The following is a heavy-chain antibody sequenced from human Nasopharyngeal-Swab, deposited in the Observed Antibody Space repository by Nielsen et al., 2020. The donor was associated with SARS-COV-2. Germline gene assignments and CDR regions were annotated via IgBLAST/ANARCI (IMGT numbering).Heavy chain of an antibody. V-gene: IGHV3-73*01. D-gene: IGHD2-15*01. Sequence: GGSLRLSCAASGFTFSDSAIHWVRQASGEGLECVARIRSKGNNYATAYSASVKGRFIIFRDDPTNTAYLQMNSLKTEDTAMYYCTRCGGGCYSGRDYWGQGTLVTVSS. CDR3: TRCGGGCYSGRDY. CDR1: GFTFSDSA. J-gene: IGHJ4*02. CDR2: IRSKGNNYAT.